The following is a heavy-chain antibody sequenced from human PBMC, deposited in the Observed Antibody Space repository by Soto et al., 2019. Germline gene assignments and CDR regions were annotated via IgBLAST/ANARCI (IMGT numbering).Heavy chain of an antibody. CDR2: ISSSRSYT. CDR3: ARDLDYAFDI. J-gene: IGHJ3*02. V-gene: IGHV3-21*05. CDR1: GCTFSSYS. Sequence: GGSLRLSCAASGCTFSSYSMNWVRPAPGKGLEWVSYISSSRSYTNYADSVKGRFTISRDNAKNSLYLQMNSLRAEDTAVYYCARDLDYAFDIWGQGTMVNGSS.